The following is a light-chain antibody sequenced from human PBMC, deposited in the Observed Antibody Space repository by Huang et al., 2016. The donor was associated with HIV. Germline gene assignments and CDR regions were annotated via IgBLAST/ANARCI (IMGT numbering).Light chain of an antibody. Sequence: EIVMTQSPATLSVSPGERATLPCRASQSVSSNLDWYQQKPGQAPGCRIYNTSTRASGFPARFSGSGAGTEFTLTLSSLQSEDFAVYYCQQYNNWPRTFGQGTKVEIK. CDR2: NTS. J-gene: IGKJ1*01. V-gene: IGKV3-15*01. CDR1: QSVSSN. CDR3: QQYNNWPRT.